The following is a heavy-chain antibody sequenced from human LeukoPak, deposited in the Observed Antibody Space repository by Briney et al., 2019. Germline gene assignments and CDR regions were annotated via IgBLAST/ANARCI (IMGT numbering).Heavy chain of an antibody. J-gene: IGHJ3*02. D-gene: IGHD1-1*01. CDR2: ISRSGGST. V-gene: IGHV3-23*01. CDR3: ARVWTRAYYAFDI. CDR1: GFTFSSNT. Sequence: GGSLRLSCAASGFTFSSNTMSWVRQAPGKGLEWVSAISRSGGSTYYADAVKRRFTISRDNSKNTLYLQMNSLRAEDTAAYYCARVWTRAYYAFDIWGQGTMVTVSS.